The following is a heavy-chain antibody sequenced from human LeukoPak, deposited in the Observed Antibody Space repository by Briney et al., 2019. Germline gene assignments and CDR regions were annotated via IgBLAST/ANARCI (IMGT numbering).Heavy chain of an antibody. CDR3: AGEYKY. D-gene: IGHD1-14*01. V-gene: IGHV3-66*01. Sequence: GGSLRLSCAASGFTVSSNYMSWVRQAPGKGLEWVSVIYNGGSTYYADSVKGRFIFFRDNSKNTAYLQMNKLRAEDTAVYYCAGEYKYWGQGTLVTVSS. J-gene: IGHJ4*02. CDR1: GFTVSSNY. CDR2: IYNGGST.